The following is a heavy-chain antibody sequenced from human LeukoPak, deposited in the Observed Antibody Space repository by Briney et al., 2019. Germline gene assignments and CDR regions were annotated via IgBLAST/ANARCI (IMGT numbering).Heavy chain of an antibody. D-gene: IGHD2-2*03. J-gene: IGHJ5*02. CDR1: GYIFTSYW. V-gene: IGHV5-10-1*01. CDR3: ARIGYCSSISCAGNWFDP. CDR2: IDPSDSYT. Sequence: GESLLISCKGSGYIFTSYWISWVRQLPGKGLEWMGRIDPSDSYTNYSPSFQGHVTISADKSISTAYLQWSSLKASDTAMYYCARIGYCSSISCAGNWFDPWGQGTLVTVSS.